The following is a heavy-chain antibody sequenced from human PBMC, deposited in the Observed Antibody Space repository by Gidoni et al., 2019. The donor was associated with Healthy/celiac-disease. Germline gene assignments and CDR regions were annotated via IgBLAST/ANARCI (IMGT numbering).Heavy chain of an antibody. J-gene: IGHJ4*02. D-gene: IGHD3-3*01. CDR3: ARDRGYDFWSGYLRLNYFDY. CDR2: INPNSGGT. CDR1: GYTFPGSY. V-gene: IGHV1-2*02. Sequence: QVQLVQSGAEVKKPGASVKVSCKASGYTFPGSYMHWVRQAPGQGLEWMGWINPNSGGTNYAQKFQGRVTMTRDTSISTAYMELSRLRSDDTAVYYCARDRGYDFWSGYLRLNYFDYWGQGTLVTVSS.